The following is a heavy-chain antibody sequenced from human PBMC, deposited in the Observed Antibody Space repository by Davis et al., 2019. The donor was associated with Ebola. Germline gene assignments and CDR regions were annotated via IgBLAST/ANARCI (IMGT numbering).Heavy chain of an antibody. CDR3: AREGDGGAYFEAGY. Sequence: GESLKISCVGSGFTFNKYWMTWVRQAPGKGLEWVANIKSDGSKIYYADSLKGRVTISRDNVKNSVFLQVNSLRAEDTGVYYCAREGDGGAYFEAGYWGQGTLVTVSS. CDR1: GFTFNKYW. V-gene: IGHV3-7*01. CDR2: IKSDGSKI. J-gene: IGHJ4*02. D-gene: IGHD4-23*01.